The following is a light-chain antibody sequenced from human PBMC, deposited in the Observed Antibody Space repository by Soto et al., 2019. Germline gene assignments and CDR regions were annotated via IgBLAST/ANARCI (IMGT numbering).Light chain of an antibody. V-gene: IGKV1-27*01. CDR2: AAS. Sequence: DIQMTPSPSSLSASVGDRDTITCRASQGISNYLAWYQQKPGKVPKLLIYAASTLQSGVPSRFSGSGSGTDFTLTISSLQPEDVANGYSQKYNSAPWSFEQGTEVDIK. CDR3: QKYNSAPWS. CDR1: QGISNY. J-gene: IGKJ1*01.